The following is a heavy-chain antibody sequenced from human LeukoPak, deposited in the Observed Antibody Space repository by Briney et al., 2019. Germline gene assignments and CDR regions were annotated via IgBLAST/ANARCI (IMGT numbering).Heavy chain of an antibody. CDR3: ARGSGSYYIYWFDP. CDR1: GYTFTGYY. CDR2: INPNSGGT. D-gene: IGHD3-10*01. J-gene: IGHJ5*02. Sequence: ASVKVSCKASGYTFTGYYMHWVRQAPGQGLEWMGWINPNSGGTNYAQKFQGRVTMTRDTSISTAYMELSRLRSDDTAVYYCARGSGSYYIYWFDPWGQGTLVTVSS. V-gene: IGHV1-2*02.